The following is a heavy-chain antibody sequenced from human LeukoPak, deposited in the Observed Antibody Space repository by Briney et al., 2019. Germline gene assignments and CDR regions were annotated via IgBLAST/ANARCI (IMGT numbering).Heavy chain of an antibody. CDR2: IKQDGSEK. CDR1: GFTFSSYW. CDR3: AKDMGHDSSYYFDY. J-gene: IGHJ4*02. D-gene: IGHD3-22*01. V-gene: IGHV3-7*03. Sequence: GGSLRLSCAVSGFTFSSYWMSWVRQAPGKGLEWVANIKQDGSEKYYVDPVKGRFTISRDNAKNSLYLQMNSLRAEDTALYYCAKDMGHDSSYYFDYWGQGTLVTVSS.